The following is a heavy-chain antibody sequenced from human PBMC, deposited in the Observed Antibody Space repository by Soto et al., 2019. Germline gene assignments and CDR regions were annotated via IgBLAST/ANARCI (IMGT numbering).Heavy chain of an antibody. V-gene: IGHV1-2*04. CDR2: INPNSGGT. J-gene: IGHJ6*02. D-gene: IGHD3-10*01. Sequence: GASVKVSCKASGYTFTGYYIHWERQAPGQGLEWMGWINPNSGGTNYAQRFQGWVTMTRDRSISTAYMELSRLKSDDTAVYYCARVGGGLASLGYYGMDVWGQGTTVTVSS. CDR3: ARVGGGLASLGYYGMDV. CDR1: GYTFTGYY.